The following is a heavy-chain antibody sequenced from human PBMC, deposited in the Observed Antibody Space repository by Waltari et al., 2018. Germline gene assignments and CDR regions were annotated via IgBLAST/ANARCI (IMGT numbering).Heavy chain of an antibody. D-gene: IGHD3-3*01. CDR2: IYYSGST. V-gene: IGHV4-59*01. CDR1: GGSISSSY. Sequence: QVQLQESGPGLVKPSETLSLTCTVSGGSISSSYWSWIRPPPGQGLEWIGYIYYSGSTNKNPAHKGRVTISVDTAKNQFSLKLSFVTAADTAVDYCARQTPKATYYDFWSGPFDPWGQGTLVTVSS. CDR3: ARQTPKATYYDFWSGPFDP. J-gene: IGHJ5*02.